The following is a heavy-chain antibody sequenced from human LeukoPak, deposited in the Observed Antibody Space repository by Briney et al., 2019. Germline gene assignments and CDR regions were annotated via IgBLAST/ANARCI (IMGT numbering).Heavy chain of an antibody. J-gene: IGHJ6*03. CDR2: IYYSGST. V-gene: IGHV4-59*01. D-gene: IGHD2-8*01. CDR3: ARDITYCTNGVCYGHYMDV. CDR1: GGSISSYY. Sequence: SETLSLTCTVSGGSISSYYWSWIRQPPGKRLEWIGYIYYSGSTNYNPSLKSRVTISVDTPKNQFSLKLSSVTAADTAVYYCARDITYCTNGVCYGHYMDVWAKGTTVTVSS.